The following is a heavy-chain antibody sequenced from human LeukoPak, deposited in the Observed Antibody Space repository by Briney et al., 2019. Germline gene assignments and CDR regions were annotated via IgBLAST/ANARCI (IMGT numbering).Heavy chain of an antibody. CDR1: GYTFTSYY. J-gene: IGHJ4*02. D-gene: IGHD6-6*01. Sequence: ASVKVSCKSSGYTFTSYYMHWVRQAPGQGLEWMGIINPSGGSTSYAQKFQGRVTMTRDMSTSTVYMELSSLRSEDTAVYYCARALRGSDSSSHLPYDYWGQGTLVTVSS. CDR2: INPSGGST. V-gene: IGHV1-46*01. CDR3: ARALRGSDSSSHLPYDY.